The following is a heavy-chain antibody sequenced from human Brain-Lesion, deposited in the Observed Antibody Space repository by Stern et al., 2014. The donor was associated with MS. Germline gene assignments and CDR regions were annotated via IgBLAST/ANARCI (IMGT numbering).Heavy chain of an antibody. CDR3: ATLSQGAGGNYYRHFDY. D-gene: IGHD1-26*01. V-gene: IGHV1-24*01. CDR2: FDPEDGET. J-gene: IGHJ4*02. CDR1: GYTLTELS. Sequence: QMQLVQSGAEVKKPGASVKVSCKVSGYTLTELSMHWVRQAPRKGLEWMGGFDPEDGETIYAQKFQGRVTMTEDTSTDTAYMELSSLRSEDTAVYYCATLSQGAGGNYYRHFDYWGQGTLVTVSS.